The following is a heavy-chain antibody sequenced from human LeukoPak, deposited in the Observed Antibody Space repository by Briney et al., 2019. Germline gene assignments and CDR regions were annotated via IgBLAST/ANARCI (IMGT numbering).Heavy chain of an antibody. CDR1: GFTFSSYW. V-gene: IGHV3-74*01. Sequence: GGSLRLSCAASGFTFSSYWMHWVRQAPGKGLEWVSRIDNGGSYTSYADSVKGRFTISRDNAKNTLHLQMSSLRAEDTAVYYCARDLPISDSSGYYLDYWGQGAVVIVSS. CDR2: IDNGGSYT. CDR3: ARDLPISDSSGYYLDY. D-gene: IGHD3-22*01. J-gene: IGHJ4*02.